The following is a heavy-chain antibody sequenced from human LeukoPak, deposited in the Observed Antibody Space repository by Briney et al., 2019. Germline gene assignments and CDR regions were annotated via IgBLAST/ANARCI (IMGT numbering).Heavy chain of an antibody. Sequence: PGGSLRLSCAASGFTFSSYSMNWVRQAPGKGLEWVSSISSSSSYIYYADSVKGRFAIYRDNAKNSLYLQMNSLRAEDTAVYYCARDSLSYYGMDVWGQGTTVTVSS. CDR3: ARDSLSYYGMDV. CDR2: ISSSSSYI. J-gene: IGHJ6*02. CDR1: GFTFSSYS. V-gene: IGHV3-21*01.